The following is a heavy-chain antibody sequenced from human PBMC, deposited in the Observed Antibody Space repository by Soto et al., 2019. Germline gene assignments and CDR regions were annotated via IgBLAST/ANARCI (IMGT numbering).Heavy chain of an antibody. CDR2: IYYSGST. J-gene: IGHJ6*02. V-gene: IGHV4-30-4*01. CDR1: GGSISSGDYY. Sequence: SETLSLTCTVSGGSISSGDYYWSWIRQPPGKGLEWIGYIYYSGSTYYNPSLKSRVTISVDTSKNQFSLQLKSVTAADTALYYCARFSGSYYYAMDVWGQGSTVTVSS. CDR3: ARFSGSYYYAMDV. D-gene: IGHD6-19*01.